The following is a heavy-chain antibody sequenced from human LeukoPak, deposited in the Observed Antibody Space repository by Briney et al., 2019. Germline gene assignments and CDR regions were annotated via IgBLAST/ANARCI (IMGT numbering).Heavy chain of an antibody. Sequence: ASVKVSCKASAYTFTRYNISWVRQAPGQGLEWMGGIIPIFGTANYAQKFQGRVTITADESTSTAYMELSSLRSEDTAVYYCARDFRIVVVPAEHDAFDIWGQGTMVTVSS. CDR2: IIPIFGTA. V-gene: IGHV1-69*13. CDR3: ARDFRIVVVPAEHDAFDI. D-gene: IGHD2-2*01. J-gene: IGHJ3*02. CDR1: AYTFTRYN.